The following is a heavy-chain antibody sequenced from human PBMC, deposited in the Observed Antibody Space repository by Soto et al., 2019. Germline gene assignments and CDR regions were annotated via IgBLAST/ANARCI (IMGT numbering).Heavy chain of an antibody. D-gene: IGHD6-19*01. CDR1: GFTFTSYC. J-gene: IGHJ4*02. Sequence: QVQLVQSGAEVKKPGASVKVSCKTSGFTFTSYCMHWVRQAPGQGLEWMGIINPSGGGTSYAQKCQGRVSMARDTSTSTAYMEMSSLRYEATANYYCATCYCAREGSSGWPFDSWGQGTLVTVSS. CDR3: ATCYCAREGSSGWPFDS. V-gene: IGHV1-46*01. CDR2: INPSGGGT.